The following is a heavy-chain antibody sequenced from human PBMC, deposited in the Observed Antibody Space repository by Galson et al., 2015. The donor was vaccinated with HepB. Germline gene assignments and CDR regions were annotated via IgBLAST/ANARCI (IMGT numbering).Heavy chain of an antibody. D-gene: IGHD2-8*01. Sequence: TLSLTCAVSGGSISSSSYYWGWIRQPPGKGLEWIGSIYYSGSTYYNPSLKSRVTISVDTSKNQFSLKLSSVTAADTAVYYCARGGVKPDYWGQGTLVTVSS. CDR3: ARGGVKPDY. CDR1: GGSISSSSYY. J-gene: IGHJ4*02. CDR2: IYYSGST. V-gene: IGHV4-39*01.